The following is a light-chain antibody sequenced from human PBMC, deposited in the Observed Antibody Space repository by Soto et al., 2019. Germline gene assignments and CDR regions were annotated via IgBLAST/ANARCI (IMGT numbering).Light chain of an antibody. Sequence: QSALTQPASASGSPGQSITISCTGTSSDVGGYNYVSWYQHHPGKAPKLMIYDVSNRPSGVSNRFSGSKSGNTASLTISGLQAEDEADYYCSSYTSSSAVVFGGGTKLTVL. CDR3: SSYTSSSAVV. V-gene: IGLV2-14*03. CDR2: DVS. CDR1: SSDVGGYNY. J-gene: IGLJ2*01.